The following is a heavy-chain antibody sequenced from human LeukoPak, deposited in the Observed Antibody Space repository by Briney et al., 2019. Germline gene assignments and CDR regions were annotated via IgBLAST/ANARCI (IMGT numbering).Heavy chain of an antibody. V-gene: IGHV4-38-2*01. CDR3: ARTSSGYYGSGSYYWNYYYYYMDV. J-gene: IGHJ6*03. CDR1: GYSISSGYY. D-gene: IGHD3-10*01. Sequence: KPSETLSLXCAVSGYSISSGYYWGWIRQPPGKGLEWIGSIYHSGSTNYNPSLKSRVTISVDTSKNQFSLKLSSVTAADTAVYYCARTSSGYYGSGSYYWNYYYYYMDVWGKGTTVTVSS. CDR2: IYHSGST.